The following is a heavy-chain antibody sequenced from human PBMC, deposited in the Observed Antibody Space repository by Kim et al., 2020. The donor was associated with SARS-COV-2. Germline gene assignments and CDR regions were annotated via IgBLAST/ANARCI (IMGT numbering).Heavy chain of an antibody. J-gene: IGHJ4*02. Sequence: DSVKGRFTISRDNAKNTVYLQMNSMRAEDTAVYYGAKDPARVLSGSYFDYWGQGTLVTVSS. D-gene: IGHD1-26*01. V-gene: IGHV3-30*02. CDR3: AKDPARVLSGSYFDY.